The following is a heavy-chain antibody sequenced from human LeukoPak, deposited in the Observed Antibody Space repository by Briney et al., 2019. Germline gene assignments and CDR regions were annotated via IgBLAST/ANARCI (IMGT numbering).Heavy chain of an antibody. Sequence: SETLSLTCTVSGGSISSTGYDWGWIRQPPGKGLEWIASIYCGGTSGNTYYNPSLRSRLTIPVDTSKNQFSLRLNSVTAADTAVYYCVRHGSYYRRIDYWGQGTLVTVSS. D-gene: IGHD1-26*01. J-gene: IGHJ4*02. CDR1: GGSISSTGYD. CDR2: IYCGGTSGNT. V-gene: IGHV4-39*01. CDR3: VRHGSYYRRIDY.